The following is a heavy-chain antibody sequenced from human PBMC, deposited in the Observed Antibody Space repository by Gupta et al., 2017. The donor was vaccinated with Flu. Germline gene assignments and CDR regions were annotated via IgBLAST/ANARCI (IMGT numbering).Heavy chain of an antibody. CDR3: TTGSWAPNYYYYYMDV. Sequence: SWVRQAPGKGLEWVGRIKSKTDGGTTDYAAPVKGRFTISRDDSKNTLYLQMNSLKTEDTAVYYCTTGSWAPNYYYYYMDVWGKGTTVTVSS. CDR2: IKSKTDGGTT. J-gene: IGHJ6*03. V-gene: IGHV3-15*01.